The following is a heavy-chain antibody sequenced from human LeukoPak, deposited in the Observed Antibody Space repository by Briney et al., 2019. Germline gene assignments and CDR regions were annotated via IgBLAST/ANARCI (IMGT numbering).Heavy chain of an antibody. CDR1: GGSISGYY. CDR3: ARDLELGY. J-gene: IGHJ4*02. D-gene: IGHD5-24*01. Sequence: TASETLSLTCTVSGGSISGYYWSWIRQPPRKGLEWIGLIHYSGSTNYNPSLKSRVTISVDTSKNQFSLKLSSVTAADTAVYYCARDLELGYWGQGTLVTVSS. V-gene: IGHV4-59*01. CDR2: IHYSGST.